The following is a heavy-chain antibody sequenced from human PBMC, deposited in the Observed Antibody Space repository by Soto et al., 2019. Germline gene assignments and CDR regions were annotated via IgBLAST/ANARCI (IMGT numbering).Heavy chain of an antibody. Sequence: SETLSLTCAVYGGSFSGYYWSWIRQPPGKGLEWIGEINHSGSTNYNPSLKSRVTISVDTSKNQFSLKLSSVTAADTAVYYCARGYTVVWSVYNGMDVWGQGTTVTVSS. CDR3: ARGYTVVWSVYNGMDV. CDR1: GGSFSGYY. J-gene: IGHJ6*02. V-gene: IGHV4-34*01. CDR2: INHSGST. D-gene: IGHD2-8*02.